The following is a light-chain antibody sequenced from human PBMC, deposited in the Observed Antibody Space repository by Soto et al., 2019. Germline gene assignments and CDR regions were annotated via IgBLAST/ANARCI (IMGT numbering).Light chain of an antibody. CDR3: SSSTTGSTPVV. J-gene: IGLJ2*01. CDR1: SSDVGGYNY. Sequence: QSALTQPASVSGSPGQSITISCTGTSSDVGGYNYVSWYQQHPGKAPKFMIYDVSNRPSGVSDRFSGSKSGNTASLTISGLQAEDEADYYCSSSTTGSTPVVLGGGTKLTVL. V-gene: IGLV2-14*01. CDR2: DVS.